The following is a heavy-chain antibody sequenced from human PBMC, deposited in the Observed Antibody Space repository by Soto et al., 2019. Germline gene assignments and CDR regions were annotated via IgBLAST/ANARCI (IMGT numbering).Heavy chain of an antibody. CDR2: INTDGSST. J-gene: IGHJ5*02. CDR3: ASYGEMAKIKVA. CDR1: GFTFSNYW. Sequence: GGSLRLSCAASGFTFSNYWMHWVRQAPGKGLAWVSHINTDGSSTSYADSVKGRFTISRDNAKNTVYLQMNSLRAEDTAIYYCASYGEMAKIKVAWGQGTLVTVSS. V-gene: IGHV3-74*01. D-gene: IGHD3-10*01.